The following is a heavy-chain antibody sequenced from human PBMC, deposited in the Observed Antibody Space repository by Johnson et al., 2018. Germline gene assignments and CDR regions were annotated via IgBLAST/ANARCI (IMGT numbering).Heavy chain of an antibody. V-gene: IGHV4-30-4*01. CDR1: GGSISRNDYY. D-gene: IGHD1-1*01. CDR2: KNYSGST. CDR3: ARSPLVATGPYYYYYMDV. Sequence: QVQLQESGPGLAKPSQTLSLTCTVSGGSISRNDYYWSWIRQPPGKGLEWIGYKNYSGSTYYNPSLKSRVTISVDTSKNQFSLKLSSVTAADTAVYYCARSPLVATGPYYYYYMDVWGKGTTVTVSS. J-gene: IGHJ6*03.